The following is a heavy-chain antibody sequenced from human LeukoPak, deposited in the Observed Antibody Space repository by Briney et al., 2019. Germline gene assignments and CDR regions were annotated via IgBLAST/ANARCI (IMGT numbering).Heavy chain of an antibody. V-gene: IGHV5-51*01. CDR3: ARRGVEQQLVRNWFDP. Sequence: GESLKISCKGSGYIFTSYWIGWVRQLPGKGLEWMGIIYPGDSDTRYSPSFQGQVTISADKSISTAYLQWSSLKASDTAMYYCARRGVEQQLVRNWFDPWGQGTLVTVSS. CDR1: GYIFTSYW. D-gene: IGHD6-13*01. J-gene: IGHJ5*02. CDR2: IYPGDSDT.